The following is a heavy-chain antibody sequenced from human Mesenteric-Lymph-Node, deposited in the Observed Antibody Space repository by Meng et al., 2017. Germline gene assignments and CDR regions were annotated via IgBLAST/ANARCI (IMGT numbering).Heavy chain of an antibody. CDR2: INRDGGTT. V-gene: IGHV3-43D*03. Sequence: GESLKISCEASGLSFDDFGMYWVRQAPGKGLEWVSLINRDGGTTYYADSVKGRFTISRDNNKKSLYLQMSGLRVEDTAFYYCAKGYSSGWNFRDAFDIWGQGTMVTVSS. CDR3: AKGYSSGWNFRDAFDI. J-gene: IGHJ3*02. D-gene: IGHD6-19*01. CDR1: GLSFDDFG.